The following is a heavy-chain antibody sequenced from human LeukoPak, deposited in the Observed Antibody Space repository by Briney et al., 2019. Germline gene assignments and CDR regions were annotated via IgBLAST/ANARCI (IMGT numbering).Heavy chain of an antibody. CDR2: ISGSGGST. CDR3: AELGITMIGGV. CDR1: GFTFSSYG. D-gene: IGHD3-10*02. Sequence: GGTLRLSCAASGFTFSSYGMSWVRQAPGKGLEWVSAISGSGGSTYYADSVKGRFTISRDNAKNSLYLQMNSLRAEDTTVYYCAELGITMIGGVWGKGTTVTISS. V-gene: IGHV3-23*01. J-gene: IGHJ6*04.